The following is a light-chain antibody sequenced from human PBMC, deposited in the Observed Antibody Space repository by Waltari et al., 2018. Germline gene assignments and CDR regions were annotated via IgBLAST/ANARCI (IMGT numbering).Light chain of an antibody. Sequence: DIQMTQSPSSLSASVGDRVTITCRASQSVSHYLSWYQQKPGRAPVLLIYAASSLRSGVPSRFSGSGSETDFTLTISSLQPDDFASYFCQQSFNVPTFGPGTRVEVK. V-gene: IGKV1-39*01. CDR1: QSVSHY. CDR3: QQSFNVPT. J-gene: IGKJ1*01. CDR2: AAS.